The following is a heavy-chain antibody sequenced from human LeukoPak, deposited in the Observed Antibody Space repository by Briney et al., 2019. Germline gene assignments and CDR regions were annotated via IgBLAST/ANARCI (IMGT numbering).Heavy chain of an antibody. J-gene: IGHJ4*02. Sequence: AAVKVSCTASGYTFTDYYIDWVRQAPGQGLEWMGWINPNSGGTNYAQKFQGRVTITRDTTSSTAYMELSRLRSGETAVYYCARTTNYGSGSYYNGPHDYWGQGTLVTVSS. CDR1: GYTFTDYY. CDR3: ARTTNYGSGSYYNGPHDY. CDR2: INPNSGGT. V-gene: IGHV1-2*02. D-gene: IGHD3-10*01.